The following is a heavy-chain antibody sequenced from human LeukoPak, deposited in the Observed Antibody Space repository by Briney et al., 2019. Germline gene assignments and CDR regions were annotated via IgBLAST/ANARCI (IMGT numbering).Heavy chain of an antibody. Sequence: GGSLRLSCAASGFTFSSYWMSWVRQAPGKGLEWVANIKQDGSEKYYVDSVKGRFTISRDNAKNSLYLQMNSLRAEDTAVYYCARRRYSGSSQHFDYWGLGALVTVSS. V-gene: IGHV3-7*01. D-gene: IGHD1-26*01. CDR2: IKQDGSEK. CDR3: ARRRYSGSSQHFDY. J-gene: IGHJ4*02. CDR1: GFTFSSYW.